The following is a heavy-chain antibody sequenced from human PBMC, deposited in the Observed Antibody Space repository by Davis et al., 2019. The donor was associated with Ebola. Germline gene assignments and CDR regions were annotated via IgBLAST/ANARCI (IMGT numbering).Heavy chain of an antibody. CDR2: IIPIFGTA. CDR1: GGTFSSYA. J-gene: IGHJ3*02. V-gene: IGHV1-69*13. CDR3: AKENILYHDAFDI. D-gene: IGHD1/OR15-1a*01. Sequence: SVTVSCKASGGTFSSYAISWVRQAPGQGLEWMGGIIPIFGTANYAQKFQGRVTITADESTSTAYMELSSLRSEDTAVYYCAKENILYHDAFDIWGQGTMVTVSS.